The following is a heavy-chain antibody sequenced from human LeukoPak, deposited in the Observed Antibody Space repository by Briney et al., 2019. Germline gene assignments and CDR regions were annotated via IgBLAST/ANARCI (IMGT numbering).Heavy chain of an antibody. J-gene: IGHJ4*02. D-gene: IGHD1-1*01. CDR3: AKLTTGTTPIDY. V-gene: IGHV3-30*18. CDR2: ISYDGSNK. Sequence: PGGSLRLSCAASGFTFSSYSMHWVRQAPGKGLEWVAVISYDGSNKYYADSVKGRFTISRDNSKNTLYLQMNSLRAEDTAVYYCAKLTTGTTPIDYWGQGTLVTVSS. CDR1: GFTFSSYS.